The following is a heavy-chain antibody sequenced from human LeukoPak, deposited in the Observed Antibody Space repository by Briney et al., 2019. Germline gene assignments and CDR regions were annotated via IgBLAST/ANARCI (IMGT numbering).Heavy chain of an antibody. D-gene: IGHD3-3*02. CDR3: ARVRSISLFDP. CDR2: IYYSGST. CDR1: GGSISSYY. J-gene: IGHJ5*02. V-gene: IGHV4-59*01. Sequence: SETLSLTCTVSGGSISSYYWSWIRQPPGKGLEWIGYIYYSGSTNYNPSLKSRVTISVDTSKNQFSLKLSYVTADTAVYYCARVRSISLFDPWGQGTLVTVSS.